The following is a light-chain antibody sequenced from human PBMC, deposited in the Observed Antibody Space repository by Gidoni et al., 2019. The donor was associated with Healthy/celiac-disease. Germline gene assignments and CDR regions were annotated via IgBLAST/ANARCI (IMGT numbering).Light chain of an antibody. CDR3: QQYGSSPDT. Sequence: EIVVTQSPGTLSLSPGERATLPCRASQSVSSSYLAWYQQKPGQAPRLLIYGASSRATGIPDRFSGSGSGTDFTLTISRLEPEDFAVYYCQQYGSSPDTFXXXTKLEIK. CDR2: GAS. J-gene: IGKJ2*01. CDR1: QSVSSSY. V-gene: IGKV3-20*01.